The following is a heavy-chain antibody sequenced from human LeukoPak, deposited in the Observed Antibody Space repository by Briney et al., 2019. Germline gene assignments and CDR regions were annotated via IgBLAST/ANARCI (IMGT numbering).Heavy chain of an antibody. J-gene: IGHJ4*02. D-gene: IGHD3-10*01. CDR1: GYTFTSYD. V-gene: IGHV1-8*01. CDR3: ARAMRSQITMVRGVFKGYYFDY. Sequence: GASVKVSCKASGYTFTSYDINWVRQATGQGLEWMGWMNPNSGNTGYAQTFQGRVTMTRNTSISTAYMELSSLRSEDTAVYYCARAMRSQITMVRGVFKGYYFDYWGQGTLVTVSS. CDR2: MNPNSGNT.